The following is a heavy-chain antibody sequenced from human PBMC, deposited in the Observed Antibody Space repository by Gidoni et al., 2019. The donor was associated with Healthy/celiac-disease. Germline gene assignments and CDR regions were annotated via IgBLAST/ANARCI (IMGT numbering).Heavy chain of an antibody. CDR2: ISWNSGSI. Sequence: EVQLVESGGGLVQPGRSLRLSCAASGFTFDDYAMHWVRQAPGQGLGWVSGISWNSGSIGYADSVKGRFTISRDNAKNSLYLQMNSLRAEDTALYYCAKDKYSSSWYYFDYWGQGTLVTVSS. CDR3: AKDKYSSSWYYFDY. V-gene: IGHV3-9*01. CDR1: GFTFDDYA. D-gene: IGHD6-13*01. J-gene: IGHJ4*02.